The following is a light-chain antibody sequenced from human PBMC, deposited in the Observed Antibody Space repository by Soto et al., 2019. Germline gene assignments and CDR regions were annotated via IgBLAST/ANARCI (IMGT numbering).Light chain of an antibody. V-gene: IGKV1-9*01. J-gene: IGKJ3*01. Sequence: IQLTQSPSSLSASVGDRVTITCRASQGISSYLAWYQQKPGKAPKLLIYAASTLQSGVPSRFSGSGSGTDFTLTISGLQPYDFATYYCQQLNSYPRTFGPGTKVDIK. CDR1: QGISSY. CDR2: AAS. CDR3: QQLNSYPRT.